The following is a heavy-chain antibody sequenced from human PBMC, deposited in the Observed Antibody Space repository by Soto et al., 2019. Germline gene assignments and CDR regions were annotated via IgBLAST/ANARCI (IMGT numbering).Heavy chain of an antibody. D-gene: IGHD3-10*01. CDR3: AMHILLGEYFQH. J-gene: IGHJ1*01. Sequence: GGSLRLSCAASGFTFSSYSMNWVRQAPGKGLEWVSYISSSSSTIYYADSVKGRFTISRDNAKNSLYLQMNSLRDEDTAVYYCAMHILLGEYFQHWGQGTLVTVSS. CDR1: GFTFSSYS. V-gene: IGHV3-48*02. CDR2: ISSSSSTI.